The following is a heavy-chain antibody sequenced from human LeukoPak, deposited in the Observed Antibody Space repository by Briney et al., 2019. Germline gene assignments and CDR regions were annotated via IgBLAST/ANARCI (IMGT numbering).Heavy chain of an antibody. CDR2: LNPDGGGT. D-gene: IGHD5-24*01. V-gene: IGHV3-74*03. J-gene: IGHJ4*02. CDR3: ARGRFRDGYNPDY. Sequence: PGGSLRLSCAASGFTFSNDWMHWVRQTPGKGLVWVSRLNPDGGGTTYADSVKGRFTISRDNAKSTLYLQMNSLQAEDTALYYCARGRFRDGYNPDYWGQGTLVTVSS. CDR1: GFTFSNDW.